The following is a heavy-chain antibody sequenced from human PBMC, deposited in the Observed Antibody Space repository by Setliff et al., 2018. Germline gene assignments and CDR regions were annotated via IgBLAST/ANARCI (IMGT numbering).Heavy chain of an antibody. Sequence: ASVTVSCKASGYTFSSYAISWVRQAPGQGLEWLGWISVYSGNTDYAQNFQGRVTMTADTSTSTAYMELRSLTSDDTAVYYCARRPRAVYGSGRRNWFLDYWGQGTLVTVSS. CDR2: ISVYSGNT. J-gene: IGHJ4*02. CDR3: ARRPRAVYGSGRRNWFLDY. CDR1: GYTFSSYA. D-gene: IGHD3-10*01. V-gene: IGHV1-18*01.